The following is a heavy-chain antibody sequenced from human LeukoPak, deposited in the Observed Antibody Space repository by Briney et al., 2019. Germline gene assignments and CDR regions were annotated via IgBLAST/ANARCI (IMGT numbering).Heavy chain of an antibody. CDR1: GFTVSSNY. CDR2: IYSGGST. D-gene: IGHD3-10*01. V-gene: IGHV3-53*01. J-gene: IGHJ1*01. CDR3: ARDLYGSGSVLQH. Sequence: PGGSLRLSCAASGFTVSSNYMSWVRQAPGKGLEWVSVIYSGGSTYYADSVKCRFTISRDNSKNTLYLQMNSLRAEDTAVYYCARDLYGSGSVLQHWGQGTLVTVSS.